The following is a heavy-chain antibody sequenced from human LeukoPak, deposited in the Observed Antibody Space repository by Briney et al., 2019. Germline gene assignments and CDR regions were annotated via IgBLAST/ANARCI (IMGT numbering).Heavy chain of an antibody. Sequence: PGESLKISCKGSGYSFTSYWISWVRQMPGKGLEWMGRIDPSDCYTYYSPSFQGHVTISADKSISTAYLQWSSLKASDTAMYYCARPSSGWYVLDYWGQGTLVTVSS. V-gene: IGHV5-10-1*01. J-gene: IGHJ4*02. D-gene: IGHD6-19*01. CDR2: IDPSDCYT. CDR1: GYSFTSYW. CDR3: ARPSSGWYVLDY.